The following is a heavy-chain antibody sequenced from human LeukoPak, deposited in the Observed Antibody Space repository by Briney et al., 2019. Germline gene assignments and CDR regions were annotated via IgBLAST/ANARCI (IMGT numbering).Heavy chain of an antibody. Sequence: PGGSLRLSCAASGFTFSTFAMSWVRQAPGKGLEWVSVIYSGGSTYYADSVKGRFTISRDNAKNSLYLQMNSLRAEDTAVYYCARGHVTVSAHDDAFDIWGQGTMVTVSS. CDR3: ARGHVTVSAHDDAFDI. CDR1: GFTFSTFA. D-gene: IGHD5/OR15-5a*01. CDR2: IYSGGST. J-gene: IGHJ3*02. V-gene: IGHV3-23*03.